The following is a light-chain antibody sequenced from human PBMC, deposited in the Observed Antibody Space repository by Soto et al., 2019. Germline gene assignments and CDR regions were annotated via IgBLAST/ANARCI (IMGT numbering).Light chain of an antibody. CDR1: QSIRTY. CDR3: QQSYTLFT. V-gene: IGKV1-39*01. CDR2: AAS. Sequence: DIQMTQSPSSLSASVGDGVTITCRASQSIRTYLNWYQQKPGKAPKLLIYAASSLQSGVPSRFSGRGSGTDFTLTISSLQPDDFGTYYCQQSYTLFTFGPGTKVDIK. J-gene: IGKJ3*01.